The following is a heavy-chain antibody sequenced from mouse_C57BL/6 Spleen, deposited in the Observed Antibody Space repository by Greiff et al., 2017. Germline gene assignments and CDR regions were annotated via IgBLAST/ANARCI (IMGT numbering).Heavy chain of an antibody. D-gene: IGHD2-4*01. J-gene: IGHJ4*01. CDR1: GYTFTDYY. CDR2: INPNNGGT. Sequence: VQLQQSGPELVKPGASVKISCKASGYTFTDYYMNWVKQSHGKSLEWIGDINPNNGGTSYNQKFKGKATLTVDKSSSTAYMELRSLTSEDTAVYYCARSGYDDGGMDYWGQGTSVTVSS. CDR3: ARSGYDDGGMDY. V-gene: IGHV1-26*01.